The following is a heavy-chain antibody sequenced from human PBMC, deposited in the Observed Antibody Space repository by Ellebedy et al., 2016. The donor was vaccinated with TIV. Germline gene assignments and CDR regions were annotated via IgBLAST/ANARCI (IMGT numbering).Heavy chain of an antibody. CDR3: AREVVAPSIAAANYYYGMDV. CDR1: GYTFTSYY. J-gene: IGHJ6*02. CDR2: INPNSGGT. D-gene: IGHD6-13*01. Sequence: AASVKVSCKASGYTFTSYYMHWVRQAPGQGLEWMGWINPNSGGTNYAQKFQGRVTMTRDTSISTAYMELSRLRSDDTAVYYCAREVVAPSIAAANYYYGMDVWGQGTTVTVSS. V-gene: IGHV1-2*02.